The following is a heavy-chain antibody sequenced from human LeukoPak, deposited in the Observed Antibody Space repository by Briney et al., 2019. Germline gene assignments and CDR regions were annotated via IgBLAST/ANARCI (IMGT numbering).Heavy chain of an antibody. CDR1: GFTFSSYG. CDR2: INDDGRTT. D-gene: IGHD3-10*01. Sequence: GGSLRLSCAASGFTFSSYGMHWVRQAPGEGLVWVSRINDDGRTTTYADSVKGRITISRDNAKNTLYLQMSSLRVEDRAVYYCARSGITMVGGASIGLLTFDIWGPGTMVTVSP. V-gene: IGHV3-74*03. CDR3: ARSGITMVGGASIGLLTFDI. J-gene: IGHJ3*02.